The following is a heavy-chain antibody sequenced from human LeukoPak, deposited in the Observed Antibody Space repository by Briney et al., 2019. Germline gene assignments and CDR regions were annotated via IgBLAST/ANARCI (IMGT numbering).Heavy chain of an antibody. CDR3: AKEGPRKEYYDFWSGYYTDYYYGMDV. D-gene: IGHD3-3*01. CDR2: ISGDGGST. J-gene: IGHJ6*02. CDR1: EFTFDDYA. Sequence: GGSLRLSCAASEFTFDDYAMHWVRQAPAKGLEWVSLISGDGGSTYYADSVKGRFTIYRDNSKNCLYLRMNSLGTEDTALYYCAKEGPRKEYYDFWSGYYTDYYYGMDVWGQGTTVTVSS. V-gene: IGHV3-43*02.